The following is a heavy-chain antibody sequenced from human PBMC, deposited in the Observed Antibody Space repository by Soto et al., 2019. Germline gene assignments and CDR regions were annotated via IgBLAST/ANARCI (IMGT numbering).Heavy chain of an antibody. Sequence: QVQLQQWGAGPLRPLETLSLTCGVSGGSFSGYYWAWIRQSPGKGLEWIGEINDSGSINYNPSLKSRVSISVDTSKNHYSLNLRSVTAADTAVYYCARESHDILTGTPWVWYFDLWGRGTLVTV. CDR2: INDSGSI. J-gene: IGHJ2*01. CDR3: ARESHDILTGTPWVWYFDL. D-gene: IGHD3-9*01. V-gene: IGHV4-34*01. CDR1: GGSFSGYY.